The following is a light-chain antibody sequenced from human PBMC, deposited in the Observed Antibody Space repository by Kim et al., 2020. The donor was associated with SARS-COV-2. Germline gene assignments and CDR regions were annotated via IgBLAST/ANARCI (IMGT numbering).Light chain of an antibody. CDR1: SLRSYY. V-gene: IGLV3-19*01. J-gene: IGLJ2*01. Sequence: SPELTQDPAVSVALGQTVRITCQGDSLRSYYATWYQQKPGQAPILVIYGKNNRPSGIPDRFSGSTSGNTASLTITGTQAGDEADYYCNSRDSNDNVVFGGGTKVTVL. CDR3: NSRDSNDNVV. CDR2: GKN.